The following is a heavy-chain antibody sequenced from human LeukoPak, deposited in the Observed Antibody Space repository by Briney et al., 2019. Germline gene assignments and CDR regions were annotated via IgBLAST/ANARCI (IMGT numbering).Heavy chain of an antibody. D-gene: IGHD1-26*01. CDR2: NSAYNGNT. Sequence: GASVKVSCKASGYTFTSYGISWVRQAPGQGLEWMGWNSAYNGNTNYAQKLQGRVTMTTDTSTSTAYMELRSLRSDDTAVYYCARVLVGAKLDAFDIWGQGTMVTVSS. V-gene: IGHV1-18*01. CDR1: GYTFTSYG. CDR3: ARVLVGAKLDAFDI. J-gene: IGHJ3*02.